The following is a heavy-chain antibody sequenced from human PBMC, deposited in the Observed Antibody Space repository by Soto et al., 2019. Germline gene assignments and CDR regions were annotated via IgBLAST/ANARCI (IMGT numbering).Heavy chain of an antibody. Sequence: TLSLTFTVSGGSISSGDYYWSWIRKPPGKGLEWIGYIYYSGSTYYNPSLKSRVTISVDTSKNQFSLKLSSVTAADTAVYYCARDITMVRGVIEKGFDPWGQGTLVTVSS. CDR3: ARDITMVRGVIEKGFDP. CDR1: GGSISSGDYY. CDR2: IYYSGST. V-gene: IGHV4-30-4*01. D-gene: IGHD3-10*01. J-gene: IGHJ5*02.